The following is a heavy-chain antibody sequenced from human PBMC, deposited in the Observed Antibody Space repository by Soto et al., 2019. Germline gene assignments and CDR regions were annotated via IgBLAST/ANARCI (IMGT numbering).Heavy chain of an antibody. CDR3: TRVGSPHYYYYYYMDV. Sequence: GGSLRLSCTASGFTFGDYAMSWFRQAPGKGLEWVGFIRSKAYGGTTEYAASVKGRFTISRDDSKSIAYLQMNSLKTEDTAVYYCTRVGSPHYYYYYYMDVWGKGTTVTVSS. CDR2: IRSKAYGGTT. V-gene: IGHV3-49*03. J-gene: IGHJ6*03. CDR1: GFTFGDYA. D-gene: IGHD6-25*01.